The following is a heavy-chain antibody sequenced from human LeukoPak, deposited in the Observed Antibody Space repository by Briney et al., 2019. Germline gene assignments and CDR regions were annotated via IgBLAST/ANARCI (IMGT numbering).Heavy chain of an antibody. CDR2: VKQDGTEK. CDR3: ARAGGTSWADY. J-gene: IGHJ4*02. D-gene: IGHD6-13*01. Sequence: GGSLRLSCEASGFTFRDYWMTWVRQAPGKGLEWVANVKQDGTEKFYVDSVKGRFTISRDNGKNSLYLQMNSLRVEDAAIYYCARAGGTSWADYWGQGTLVTVSS. CDR1: GFTFRDYW. V-gene: IGHV3-7*01.